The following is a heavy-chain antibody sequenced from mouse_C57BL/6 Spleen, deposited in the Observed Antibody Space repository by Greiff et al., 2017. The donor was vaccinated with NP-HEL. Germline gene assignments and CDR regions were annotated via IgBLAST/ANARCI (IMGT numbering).Heavy chain of an antibody. CDR3: ARTSVVAGYYAMDY. Sequence: QVHVKQSGPGLVQPSQSLSITCTVSGFSLTSYGVHWVRQSPGKGLEWLGVIWSGGSTDYNAAFISRLSISKDNSKSQVFFKMNSLQADDTAIYYCARTSVVAGYYAMDYWGQGTSVTVSS. CDR1: GFSLTSYG. J-gene: IGHJ4*01. V-gene: IGHV2-2*01. D-gene: IGHD1-1*01. CDR2: IWSGGST.